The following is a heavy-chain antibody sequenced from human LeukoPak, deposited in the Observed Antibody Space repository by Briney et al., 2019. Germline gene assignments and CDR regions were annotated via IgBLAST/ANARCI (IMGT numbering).Heavy chain of an antibody. D-gene: IGHD3-3*01. CDR1: GFTFSSYE. J-gene: IGHJ4*02. V-gene: IGHV3-48*03. Sequence: PGGSLRLSCAASGFTFSSYEMNWVRQAPGKGLEWVSYISSSGSTIYYADSVKGRFTISRDNSKNTLYLQMNSLRAEDTAVYYCAKEQTRSGFDYWGQGTLVTVSS. CDR3: AKEQTRSGFDY. CDR2: ISSSGSTI.